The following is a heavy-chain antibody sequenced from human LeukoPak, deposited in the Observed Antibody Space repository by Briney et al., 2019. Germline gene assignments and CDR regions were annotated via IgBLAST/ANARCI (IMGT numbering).Heavy chain of an antibody. V-gene: IGHV3-7*01. J-gene: IGHJ6*03. CDR2: IKQDGSEK. D-gene: IGHD3-3*01. CDR3: ARDQAPYYDFWSGYYFNYMDV. Sequence: GGSLRLSCAASGFTFSSYWMSWVRQAPGKGPEWVANIKQDGSEKYYVDSVKGRFTISRDNAKNSLYLQMNSLRAEDTAVYYCARDQAPYYDFWSGYYFNYMDVWGKGTTVTVSS. CDR1: GFTFSSYW.